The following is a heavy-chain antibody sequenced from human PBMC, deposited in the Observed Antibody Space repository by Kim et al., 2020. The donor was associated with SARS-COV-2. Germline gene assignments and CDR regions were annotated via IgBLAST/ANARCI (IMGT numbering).Heavy chain of an antibody. Sequence: ASVKVSCKASGYTFTSYAMHWVRQAPGQRLEWMGWINAGNGNTKYSQKFQGRVTITRDTSASTAYMELSSLRSEDTAVYYCARGGAYSGYGPLYGMDVWGQGTTVTVSS. CDR3: ARGGAYSGYGPLYGMDV. D-gene: IGHD5-12*01. CDR2: INAGNGNT. CDR1: GYTFTSYA. J-gene: IGHJ6*02. V-gene: IGHV1-3*01.